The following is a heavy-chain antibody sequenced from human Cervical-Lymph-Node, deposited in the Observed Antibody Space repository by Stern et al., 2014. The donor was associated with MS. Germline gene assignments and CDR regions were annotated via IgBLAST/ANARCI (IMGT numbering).Heavy chain of an antibody. CDR2: ITPMFDAT. V-gene: IGHV1-69*01. Sequence: VQLVQSGAEVKKPGSSVKVSCKTSGGTFSSFAISWVRQAPGQGLEWMGGITPMFDATNYAQKFQGRVTITADESTRTAYMELRSLRSDDTAMYYCARGDSEAPIYYFDYWGQGTLVTVSS. CDR3: ARGDSEAPIYYFDY. D-gene: IGHD2-21*02. J-gene: IGHJ4*02. CDR1: GGTFSSFA.